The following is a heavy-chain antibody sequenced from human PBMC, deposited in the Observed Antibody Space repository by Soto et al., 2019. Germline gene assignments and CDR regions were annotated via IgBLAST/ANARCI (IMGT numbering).Heavy chain of an antibody. Sequence: QVQLVESGGGVVQPGRSLRLSCAASGFTFSSYGMHWVRQAPGKGLEWMAVIWYDGSNKYYADSVKGRFTISRDNSKNTLYLQMNSLRAEDTAVYYCARDGAMDVWGKGTTVTVSS. V-gene: IGHV3-33*01. CDR3: ARDGAMDV. CDR1: GFTFSSYG. J-gene: IGHJ6*03. CDR2: IWYDGSNK.